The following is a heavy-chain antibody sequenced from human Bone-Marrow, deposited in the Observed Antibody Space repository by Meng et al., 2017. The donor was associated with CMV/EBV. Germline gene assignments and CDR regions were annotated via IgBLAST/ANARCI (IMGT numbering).Heavy chain of an antibody. V-gene: IGHV3-21*01. D-gene: IGHD3-22*01. CDR1: GFTFSDYS. CDR3: ARDWVPYFYDSGGYYYQGGAFDI. J-gene: IGHJ3*02. CDR2: ISSSSYV. Sequence: GESLKISCAASGFTFSDYSMNWVRQAPGKGLEWVSSISSSSYVYYADSVKGRFTISRDNAKSSLYLQMNSLRAEDTAVYYCARDWVPYFYDSGGYYYQGGAFDIWGQGTMVTV.